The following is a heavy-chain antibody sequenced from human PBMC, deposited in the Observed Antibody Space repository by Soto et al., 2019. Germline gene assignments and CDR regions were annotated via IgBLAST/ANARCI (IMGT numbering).Heavy chain of an antibody. CDR2: ISGSGDRT. V-gene: IGHV3-23*01. Sequence: EVQLLESGGGLVQPGGSLRLSCAASGFTFSSYAMNWVRQAPGKGLEWVSAISGSGDRTYYADSVKGRFTISRDNSKNTLYLQMSSLRAEDTAVYYCAKDIWYSSWSCFDSWGPGTLVTVSS. D-gene: IGHD6-6*01. J-gene: IGHJ4*02. CDR3: AKDIWYSSWSCFDS. CDR1: GFTFSSYA.